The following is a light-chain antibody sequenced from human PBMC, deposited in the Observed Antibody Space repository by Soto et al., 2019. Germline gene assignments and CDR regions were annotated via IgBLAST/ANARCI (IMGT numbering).Light chain of an antibody. Sequence: DIQMTQYPSTLSASVGDTVTITCRASESIDNWLAWYQQKPGKAPKLLIFAASTLVRGVPSRFSGRGSGTEFTLTISSLQADDYATFYCQQYHPDWTFGQGSMV. J-gene: IGKJ1*01. CDR1: ESIDNW. CDR3: QQYHPDWT. V-gene: IGKV1-5*01. CDR2: AAS.